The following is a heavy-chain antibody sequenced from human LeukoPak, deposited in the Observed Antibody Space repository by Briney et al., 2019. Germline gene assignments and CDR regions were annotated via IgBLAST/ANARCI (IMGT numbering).Heavy chain of an antibody. CDR3: ARPPTSRGQLLRY. CDR2: IIPIFGTA. D-gene: IGHD2-2*01. V-gene: IGHV1-69*13. CDR1: GGTFSSYA. Sequence: SVKVSCKASGGTFSSYAISWVRQAPGQGLEWMGGIIPIFGTANYAQKFQGRVTITAGESTSTAYMELSSLRSEDTAVYYCARPPTSRGQLLRYWGQGTLVTVSS. J-gene: IGHJ4*02.